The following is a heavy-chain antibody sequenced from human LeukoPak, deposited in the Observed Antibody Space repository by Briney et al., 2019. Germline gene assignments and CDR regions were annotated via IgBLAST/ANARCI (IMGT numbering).Heavy chain of an antibody. CDR2: IYTSGST. J-gene: IGHJ4*02. Sequence: SETLSLTCTVSGGSISSGSYYWRWIRQPAGKGLEWIGRIYTSGSTNYNPSPKSRVTISVDTSKNQFSLKLSSVTAADTAVYYCAREFYYDSSGYYSVYFDYWGQGTLVTVSS. D-gene: IGHD3-22*01. CDR3: AREFYYDSSGYYSVYFDY. V-gene: IGHV4-61*02. CDR1: GGSISSGSYY.